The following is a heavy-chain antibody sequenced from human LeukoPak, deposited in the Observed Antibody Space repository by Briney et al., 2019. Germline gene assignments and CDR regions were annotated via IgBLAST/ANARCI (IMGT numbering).Heavy chain of an antibody. CDR2: IKQDGSEK. D-gene: IGHD6-13*01. V-gene: IGHV3-7*01. Sequence: GGSLRLSCAASGFTFSSYWMSWVRQAPGKGLEWEANIKQDGSEKYYVDSVKGRFTISRDNAENSLYLQMNSLRAEDTAVYYCARVVGSSSWSPRGYFQHWGQGTLVTVSS. J-gene: IGHJ1*01. CDR3: ARVVGSSSWSPRGYFQH. CDR1: GFTFSSYW.